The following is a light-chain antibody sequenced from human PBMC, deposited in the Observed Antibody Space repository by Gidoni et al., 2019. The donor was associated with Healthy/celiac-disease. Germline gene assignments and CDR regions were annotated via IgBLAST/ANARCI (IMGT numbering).Light chain of an antibody. Sequence: DIVMTQSPDSLAVSLGERATINCKSSQSVLYSSNNKNYLAWYQQKPGQPPKLLIYWASTRESGVPDRFSGSGSGTDFTLTISSLQAEDVAVYYCQQYYSTPYTFGXGTTGDQT. CDR3: QQYYSTPYT. J-gene: IGKJ2*01. V-gene: IGKV4-1*01. CDR1: QSVLYSSNNKNY. CDR2: WAS.